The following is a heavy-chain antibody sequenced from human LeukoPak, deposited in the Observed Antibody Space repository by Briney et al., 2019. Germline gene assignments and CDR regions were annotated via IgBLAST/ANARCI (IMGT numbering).Heavy chain of an antibody. J-gene: IGHJ4*02. CDR3: ARWYFSSGWPAVDY. V-gene: IGHV3-21*01. CDR2: ISSSSSSYI. Sequence: GGSLRLSCAASGFTFSSYSMNWVRQAPGKGLEWVSSISSSSSSYIYYADSVKGRFTISRDNAKNSLYLQMNSLRAEDTAVYYCARWYFSSGWPAVDYWGQGTLVTVSS. CDR1: GFTFSSYS. D-gene: IGHD6-19*01.